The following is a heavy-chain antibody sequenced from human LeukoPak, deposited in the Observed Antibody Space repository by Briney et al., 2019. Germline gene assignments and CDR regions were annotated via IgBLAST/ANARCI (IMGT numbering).Heavy chain of an antibody. J-gene: IGHJ4*02. D-gene: IGHD3-22*01. CDR3: ARIRRHDSSGYFGFDY. Sequence: LETLSLTCAVYGGSSSGYYWSWIRQPPGKGPDWIGEINHSGSTNYNHSPKRRLTKSENTSNNQFSLKLSSVTAADTAVYYCARIRRHDSSGYFGFDYWGQGALVTVSS. CDR1: GGSSSGYY. CDR2: INHSGST. V-gene: IGHV4-34*01.